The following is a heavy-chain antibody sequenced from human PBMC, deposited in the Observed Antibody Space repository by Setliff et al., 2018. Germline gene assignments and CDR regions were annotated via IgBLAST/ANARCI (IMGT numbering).Heavy chain of an antibody. CDR1: GFTFSSYA. CDR2: ISTSGDNT. Sequence: GSLRLSCVTSGFTFSSYAMAWVRQAPGKGLEWVSSISTSGDNTYNVDSVKGRFTISRDSSKNTLYLQMNSLRAEDTAVYYCAKGLVSAGVDYWGQGTLVTVSS. V-gene: IGHV3-23*01. D-gene: IGHD6-25*01. J-gene: IGHJ4*02. CDR3: AKGLVSAGVDY.